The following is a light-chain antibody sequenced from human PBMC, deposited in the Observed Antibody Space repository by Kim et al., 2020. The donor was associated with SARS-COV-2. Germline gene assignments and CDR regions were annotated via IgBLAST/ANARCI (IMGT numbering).Light chain of an antibody. CDR1: SGNSSYA. V-gene: IGLV4-69*01. J-gene: IGLJ2*01. CDR3: QTWGTGIHVV. CDR2: LNSDGSH. Sequence: VTLPCPLSSGNSSYAIAWHQQQPEKGPRYLMKLNSDGSHSKGDGIPDRFSGSSSGAERYLTISSLQSEDEADYYCQTWGTGIHVVFGGGTQLTVL.